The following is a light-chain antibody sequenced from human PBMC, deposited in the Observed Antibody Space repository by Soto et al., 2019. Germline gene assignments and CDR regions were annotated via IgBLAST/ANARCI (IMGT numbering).Light chain of an antibody. V-gene: IGKV3-11*01. CDR2: DAS. CDR3: QHRSDWPVT. Sequence: EVVLTQSPATLSLSPGERATLSCRASQSVSNYLAWYQQKPGRAPRLLISDASNRATGIPARFSGSGSGTDFTLTSSSLEPEDFAVYYCQHRSDWPVTFGQGTRLEIK. J-gene: IGKJ5*01. CDR1: QSVSNY.